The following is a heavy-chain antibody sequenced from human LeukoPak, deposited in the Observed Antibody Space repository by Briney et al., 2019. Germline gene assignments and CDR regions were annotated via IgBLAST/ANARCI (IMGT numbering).Heavy chain of an antibody. V-gene: IGHV7-4-1*02. Sequence: ASVKVSCKASGYPFTNYAINWVRQAPGQGLEFMGWINTYNGNPTYAQAFTGRFVFSVDTSFSTAYLQISSLKTEDTAIYYCASMGSHGFDIWGQGTMVTVSS. CDR3: ASMGSHGFDI. CDR2: INTYNGNP. D-gene: IGHD3-16*01. J-gene: IGHJ3*02. CDR1: GYPFTNYA.